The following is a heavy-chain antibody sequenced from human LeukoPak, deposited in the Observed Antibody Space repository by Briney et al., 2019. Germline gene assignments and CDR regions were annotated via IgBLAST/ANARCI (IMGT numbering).Heavy chain of an antibody. V-gene: IGHV3-48*02. CDR1: GFTFSSYS. D-gene: IGHD4-17*01. Sequence: PGGSLRLSCAAPGFTFSSYSMNWVRQAPGKGLEWVSYISSSSSMIYYADSVKGRFTISRDNAKNSLYLQMKSLRDEDTAIYHCARDYGDLPARVPYFDYWGQGTLVTVSS. CDR2: ISSSSSMI. CDR3: ARDYGDLPARVPYFDY. J-gene: IGHJ4*02.